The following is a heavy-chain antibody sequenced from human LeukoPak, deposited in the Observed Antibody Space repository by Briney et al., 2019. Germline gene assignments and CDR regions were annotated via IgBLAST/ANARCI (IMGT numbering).Heavy chain of an antibody. V-gene: IGHV3-64*01. D-gene: IGHD5/OR15-5a*01. Sequence: PGGSLTLSCAASGFTFSSYAMHWVRQAPGKGLAGVSAISSSGAGTYYANPVKGRFTTSRDNSKNTLYLQMGSLRAEDMAVYYCARDAGLRTPEYYFDYWGQGTLVTVSS. CDR1: GFTFSSYA. CDR2: ISSSGAGT. J-gene: IGHJ4*02. CDR3: ARDAGLRTPEYYFDY.